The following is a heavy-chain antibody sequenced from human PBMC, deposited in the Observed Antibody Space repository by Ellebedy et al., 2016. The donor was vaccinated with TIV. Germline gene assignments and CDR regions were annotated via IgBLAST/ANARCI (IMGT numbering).Heavy chain of an antibody. J-gene: IGHJ3*01. D-gene: IGHD4-17*01. CDR1: GPIFSHNW. CDR2: INPLGSQK. CDR3: ASGLTGDYGAFDV. V-gene: IGHV3-7*03. Sequence: GESLKISCVDSGPIFSHNWMSWVRQAPGKGLEWVAKINPLGSQKSYVDSVKGRFTISRDNAKNLLSLHMNTLRAEDTAVYYCASGLTGDYGAFDVWGPGTMVTVSS.